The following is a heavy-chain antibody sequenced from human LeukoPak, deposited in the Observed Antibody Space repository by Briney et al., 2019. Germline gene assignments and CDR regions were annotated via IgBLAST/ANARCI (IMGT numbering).Heavy chain of an antibody. Sequence: GGSLRLSCAASGFTFSSYAMHWVRQAPSKGLEWVAVISYDGSNKYYADSVKGRFTISRDNSKNTLYLQMNSLRAEDTAVYYCARDPGETVADWFTDYWGQGTLVTVSS. V-gene: IGHV3-30-3*01. J-gene: IGHJ4*02. CDR3: ARDPGETVADWFTDY. CDR2: ISYDGSNK. CDR1: GFTFSSYA. D-gene: IGHD6-19*01.